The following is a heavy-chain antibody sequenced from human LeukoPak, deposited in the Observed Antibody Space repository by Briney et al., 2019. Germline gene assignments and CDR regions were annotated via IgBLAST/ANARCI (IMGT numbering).Heavy chain of an antibody. Sequence: GGSLRLSCTATGFTFSTYWINWVRQSPGKGLVWVALINGDGSTTAHADSVKGRFTISRDNAKNTAYLQMNSLRDEDTAVYFCARDYAGSPDYWGQGTLVTVSA. CDR1: GFTFSTYW. CDR3: ARDYAGSPDY. CDR2: INGDGSTT. V-gene: IGHV3-74*03. J-gene: IGHJ4*02. D-gene: IGHD3-10*01.